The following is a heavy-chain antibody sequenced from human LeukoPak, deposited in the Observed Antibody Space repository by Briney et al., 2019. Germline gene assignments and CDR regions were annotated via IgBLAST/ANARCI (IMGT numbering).Heavy chain of an antibody. CDR3: ARSSYSNYVLSYYYGMDV. CDR1: GFTFSSSA. Sequence: TGGSLRLSCAASGFTFSSSAMSWVRQVPGKGLEWVSGISASGGSTSYADSVRGRFTISRDNAKNSLYLQMNSLRAEDTAVYYCARSSYSNYVLSYYYGMDVWGQGTTVTVSS. V-gene: IGHV3-23*01. CDR2: ISASGGST. D-gene: IGHD4-11*01. J-gene: IGHJ6*02.